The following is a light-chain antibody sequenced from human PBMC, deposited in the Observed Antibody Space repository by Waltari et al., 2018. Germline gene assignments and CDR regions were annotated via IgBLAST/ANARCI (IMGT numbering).Light chain of an antibody. CDR3: AAWDDSLSGVV. V-gene: IGLV1-47*01. CDR1: RYNIGGDY. Sequence: QSVMTQPPSASGTPAQRVTISCSASRYNIGGDYVYCYQQLPGTAPKLLIYRNYQRPSGVPDRFSGSKSGTSASLAISGLRSEDEADYYCAAWDDSLSGVVFGGGTKLTVL. CDR2: RNY. J-gene: IGLJ2*01.